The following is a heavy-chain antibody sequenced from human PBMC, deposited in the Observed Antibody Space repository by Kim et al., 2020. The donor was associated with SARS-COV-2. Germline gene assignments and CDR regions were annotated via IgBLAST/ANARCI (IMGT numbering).Heavy chain of an antibody. CDR1: GFTVSSNY. J-gene: IGHJ6*03. V-gene: IGHV3-66*01. CDR2: IYSGGST. D-gene: IGHD2-15*01. Sequence: GESLRLSCAASGFTVSSNYMSWVRQAPGKGLEWVSVIYSGGSTYYADSVKGRFTISRDNSKNTLYLQMNSLRAEDTAVYYCARDSKPYCSGGSCYRYYYMDVWGKGTTVTVSS. CDR3: ARDSKPYCSGGSCYRYYYMDV.